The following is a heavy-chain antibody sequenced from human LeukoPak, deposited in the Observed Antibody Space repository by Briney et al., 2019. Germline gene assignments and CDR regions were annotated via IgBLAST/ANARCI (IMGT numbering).Heavy chain of an antibody. V-gene: IGHV4-34*01. CDR2: INHSGST. J-gene: IGHJ4*02. CDR3: GETVGYGDYIH. D-gene: IGHD4-17*01. CDR1: GGSFSGYY. Sequence: PSETLSLTCAVYGGSFSGYYWSWIRQPPGKGLEWIGEINHSGSTNYNPSLKSRVTISVDTSKNQFSLQLSSVTAADTAVYYCGETVGYGDYIHWGQGTLVTVSS.